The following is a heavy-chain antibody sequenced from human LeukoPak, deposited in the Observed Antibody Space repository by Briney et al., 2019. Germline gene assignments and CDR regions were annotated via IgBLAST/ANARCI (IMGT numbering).Heavy chain of an antibody. D-gene: IGHD3-22*01. CDR1: GDSINNYY. CDR3: ARGYYDSSGYLDY. CDR2: ISTSGST. Sequence: SETLSLTCTVSGDSINNYYWSWIRQPPGKGLEWIGYISTSGSTNSNPSLKSRVTMSLDTSKRQFSLKLSSVTAADTAVYYCARGYYDSSGYLDYWGQGTLVTVSS. V-gene: IGHV4-4*08. J-gene: IGHJ4*02.